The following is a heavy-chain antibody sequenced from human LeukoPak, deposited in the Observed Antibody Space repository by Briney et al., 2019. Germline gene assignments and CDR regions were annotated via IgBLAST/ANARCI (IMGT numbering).Heavy chain of an antibody. V-gene: IGHV1-8*03. CDR1: GYTFTSYD. Sequence: ASVKVSCKASGYTFTSYDINWVRQATGQGLEWMGWMNPNSGNTGYAQKFQGRVTITRNTSISTAYMELSSLRSEDTAVYYCARGRDDYDFWSGYNDYWGQGTLVTVSS. CDR2: MNPNSGNT. CDR3: ARGRDDYDFWSGYNDY. D-gene: IGHD3-3*01. J-gene: IGHJ4*02.